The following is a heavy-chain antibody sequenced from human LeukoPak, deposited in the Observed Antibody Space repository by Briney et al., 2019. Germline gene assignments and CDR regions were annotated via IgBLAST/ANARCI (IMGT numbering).Heavy chain of an antibody. CDR1: RFTFSTYT. Sequence: GGSLRLSCAASRFTFSTYTMNWVRQAPGKGLEWVSSISSSSSYIYYADSVKGRFTISRGNAKNSLYLQTNTLRAEDTAVYYCARDRTTVTTFDYWGQGTLVTVSS. V-gene: IGHV3-21*01. CDR2: ISSSSSYI. J-gene: IGHJ4*02. D-gene: IGHD4-17*01. CDR3: ARDRTTVTTFDY.